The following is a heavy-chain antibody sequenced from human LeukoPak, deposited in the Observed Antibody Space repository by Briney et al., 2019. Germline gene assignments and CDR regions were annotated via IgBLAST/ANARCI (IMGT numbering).Heavy chain of an antibody. CDR2: ISGGGGNT. D-gene: IGHD3/OR15-3a*01. V-gene: IGHV3-23*01. J-gene: IGHJ4*02. CDR1: GITLSNYG. CDR3: AKRGVVIRVILVGFHKEAYYFES. Sequence: PGGSLRFSCAVSGITLSNYGMSWIRQAPGKGLEWVAGISGGGGNTSYADSVKGRFTISRHNPKNTLYLQMNSLRAEDTAVYFCAKRGVVIRVILVGFHKEAYYFESWGQGALVTVSS.